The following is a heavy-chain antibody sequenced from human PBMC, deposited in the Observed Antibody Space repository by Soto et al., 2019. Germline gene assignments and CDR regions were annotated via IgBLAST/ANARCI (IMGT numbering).Heavy chain of an antibody. D-gene: IGHD2-15*01. Sequence: GASVKVSCKASGGTFSSYTISWVRQAPGQGLEWMGRIIPILGIANYAQKFQGRVTITADKSTSTAYMELSSLRSEDTAVYYCARGQCSGGSCYSSWFDPWGQGTLVTVSS. CDR1: GGTFSSYT. CDR3: ARGQCSGGSCYSSWFDP. J-gene: IGHJ5*02. V-gene: IGHV1-69*02. CDR2: IIPILGIA.